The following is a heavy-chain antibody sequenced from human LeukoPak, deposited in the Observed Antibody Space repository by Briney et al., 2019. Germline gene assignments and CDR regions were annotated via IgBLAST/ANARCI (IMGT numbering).Heavy chain of an antibody. CDR3: ARGGYDFWSGYFNKPPNWFDP. J-gene: IGHJ5*02. V-gene: IGHV1-46*01. CDR1: GYTFTSYY. Sequence: GASVKVSCKASGYTFTSYYMHWVRQAPGQGLEWMGIINPSGGSTSYAQKFQGRVTMTRDTSTSTVYMELSSLRSEDTAVYYCARGGYDFWSGYFNKPPNWFDPWAREPWSPSPQ. D-gene: IGHD3-3*01. CDR2: INPSGGST.